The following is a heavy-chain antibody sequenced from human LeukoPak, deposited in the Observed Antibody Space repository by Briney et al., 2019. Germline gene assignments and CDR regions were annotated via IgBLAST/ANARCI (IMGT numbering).Heavy chain of an antibody. Sequence: ASVKVSCKASGGTFSSYAISWVRQAPGQGLEWMGRIIPILGIANYAQKLHGRVTITADKSTSTAYMELSSLRSEDTAVYYCARDVTTVTTLAGGFDLWGRGTLVTVSS. D-gene: IGHD4-17*01. CDR2: IIPILGIA. CDR1: GGTFSSYA. V-gene: IGHV1-69*04. CDR3: ARDVTTVTTLAGGFDL. J-gene: IGHJ2*01.